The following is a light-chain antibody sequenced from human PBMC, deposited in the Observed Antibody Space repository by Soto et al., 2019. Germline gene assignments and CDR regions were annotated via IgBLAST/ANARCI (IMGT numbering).Light chain of an antibody. V-gene: IGKV3-15*01. CDR3: QQYNNWLIT. Sequence: EIVMTQSPATLSVSPGERATLSCRASQSVSGNLAWYQQKPGQAPRLLIYGASTRATGIPVRFSGSGSGTEFTLTISSLQSEDFAVYYCQQYNNWLITFGQGTRLEIK. CDR2: GAS. CDR1: QSVSGN. J-gene: IGKJ5*01.